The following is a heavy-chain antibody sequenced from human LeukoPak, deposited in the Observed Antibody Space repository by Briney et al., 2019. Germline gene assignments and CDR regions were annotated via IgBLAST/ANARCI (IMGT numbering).Heavy chain of an antibody. Sequence: GGSLRLSCAASGFTFSSNAMSWVRQAPGKGLEWVSAISGSGSSTYFADSLKGRFTISRDNSKNTLYLQMNSLRAEDTAVYYCASSYYDFWSGYYQAPYLDYWGQGTLVTVSS. J-gene: IGHJ4*02. CDR1: GFTFSSNA. V-gene: IGHV3-23*01. CDR3: ASSYYDFWSGYYQAPYLDY. D-gene: IGHD3-3*01. CDR2: ISGSGSST.